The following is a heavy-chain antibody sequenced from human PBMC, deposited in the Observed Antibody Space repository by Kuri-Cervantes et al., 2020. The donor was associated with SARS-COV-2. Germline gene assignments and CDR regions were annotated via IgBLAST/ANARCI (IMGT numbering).Heavy chain of an antibody. V-gene: IGHV3-48*04. CDR1: GFTFTNSA. CDR2: ISSSSTSI. J-gene: IGHJ6*03. CDR3: AGEIQYFEWSPRTYNMAV. Sequence: GESLKISCVVSGFTFTNSAMTTVRQAPGKGLEWVSYISSSSTSIYYGESVMGRFTISRDNAKKLLYLQMNSLRAEDTGLYYCAGEIQYFEWSPRTYNMAVWGKGTSVTVSS. D-gene: IGHD3-9*01.